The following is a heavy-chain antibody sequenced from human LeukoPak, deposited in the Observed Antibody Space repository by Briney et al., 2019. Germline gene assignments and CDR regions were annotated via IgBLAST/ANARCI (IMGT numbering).Heavy chain of an antibody. Sequence: GGSLRLSCAASGFTFSSYSMNWVRQAPGKGLEWVSSISSSSSYIYYADSVKGRFTISRDNAKNSLYLQMNSLRAEDTAVYYCARVTAGYSSSWYPEGWFDPWGQGTLVTVSS. CDR2: ISSSSSYI. J-gene: IGHJ5*02. D-gene: IGHD6-13*01. V-gene: IGHV3-21*01. CDR1: GFTFSSYS. CDR3: ARVTAGYSSSWYPEGWFDP.